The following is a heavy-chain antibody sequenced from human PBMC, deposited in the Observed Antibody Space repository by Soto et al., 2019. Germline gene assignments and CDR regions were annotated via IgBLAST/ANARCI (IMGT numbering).Heavy chain of an antibody. D-gene: IGHD3-3*01. CDR3: ARNSATYYDFWSGYYSVPTGANDAFDI. J-gene: IGHJ3*02. CDR2: LNPSGGST. V-gene: IGHV1-46*03. Sequence: VKVSCKASGYTFTTYYMRWVRQAPGQGLEWMGILNPSGGSTSYAQNFQGRVTMTRDTSTSTVYMELSSLRSEDTTVYYCARNSATYYDFWSGYYSVPTGANDAFDIWGQGTMVTVS. CDR1: GYTFTTYY.